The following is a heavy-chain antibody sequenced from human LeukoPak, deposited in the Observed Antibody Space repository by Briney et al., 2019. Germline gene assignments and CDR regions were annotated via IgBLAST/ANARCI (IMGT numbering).Heavy chain of an antibody. D-gene: IGHD5-24*01. J-gene: IGHJ4*02. Sequence: SETLSLTCTVSGGSISSYYWSWIRQPPGKGLEWIGYIYYSGSTYYNPSLKSRVTISVDTSKNQFSLKLSSVTAADTAVYYCARDSSAASTRFDYWGQGTLVTVSS. CDR3: ARDSSAASTRFDY. CDR2: IYYSGST. V-gene: IGHV4-59*06. CDR1: GGSISSYY.